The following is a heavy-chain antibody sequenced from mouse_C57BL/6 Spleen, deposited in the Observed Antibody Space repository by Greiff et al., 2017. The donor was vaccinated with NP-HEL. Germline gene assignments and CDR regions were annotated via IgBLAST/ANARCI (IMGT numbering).Heavy chain of an antibody. Sequence: EVHLVESGGGLVQPGGSLKLSCAASGFTFSDYYMYWVRQTPEKRLEWVAYISNGGGSTYYPDTVKGRFTISRDNAKNTLYLQMSRLKSEDTAMYYCARYDYDEAMDYWGQGTSVTVSS. CDR1: GFTFSDYY. V-gene: IGHV5-12*01. D-gene: IGHD2-4*01. CDR3: ARYDYDEAMDY. CDR2: ISNGGGST. J-gene: IGHJ4*01.